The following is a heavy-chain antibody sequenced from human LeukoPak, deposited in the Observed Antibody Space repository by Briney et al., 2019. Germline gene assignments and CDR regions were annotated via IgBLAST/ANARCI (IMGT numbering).Heavy chain of an antibody. CDR3: AKPVVRGVVVAATRYYFDY. J-gene: IGHJ4*02. Sequence: GGSLRLSCAASGFTFSSYGMHWVRQAPGKGLEWVAVISYDGSNKYYADSVKGRFTISRDNSKNTLYLQMNSLRAEDTAVYYCAKPVVRGVVVAATRYYFDYWGQGTLVTVSS. D-gene: IGHD2-15*01. V-gene: IGHV3-30*18. CDR1: GFTFSSYG. CDR2: ISYDGSNK.